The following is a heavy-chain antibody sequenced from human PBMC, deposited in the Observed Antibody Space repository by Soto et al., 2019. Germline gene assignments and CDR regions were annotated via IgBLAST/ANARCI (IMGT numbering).Heavy chain of an antibody. D-gene: IGHD3-10*01. Sequence: GGSLRLSCAPSGFTFSSYAMSWVRQAPGKGLEWVSAISASAATTYYADSVKGRFTISRDNSRNMLYLQMNSLRAEDTALYHCAKGAQQERRGYWLDPWGQGTMVTVYS. CDR2: ISASAATT. CDR1: GFTFSSYA. V-gene: IGHV3-23*01. CDR3: AKGAQQERRGYWLDP. J-gene: IGHJ5*02.